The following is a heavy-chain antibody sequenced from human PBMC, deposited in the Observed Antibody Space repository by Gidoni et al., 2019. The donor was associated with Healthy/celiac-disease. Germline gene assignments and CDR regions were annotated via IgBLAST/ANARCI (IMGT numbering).Heavy chain of an antibody. J-gene: IGHJ6*02. CDR3: ARVKDYGDYPYYGMDV. CDR2: ISSSSSYI. CDR1: GFPFSSYS. Sequence: EVQLVESGGGLVKPGGSLRLSCAASGFPFSSYSMNWVRQAPGKGLEWVSSISSSSSYIYYADSVKGRFTISRDNAKNSLYLQMNSLRAEDTAVYYCARVKDYGDYPYYGMDVWGQGTTVTVSS. D-gene: IGHD4-17*01. V-gene: IGHV3-21*01.